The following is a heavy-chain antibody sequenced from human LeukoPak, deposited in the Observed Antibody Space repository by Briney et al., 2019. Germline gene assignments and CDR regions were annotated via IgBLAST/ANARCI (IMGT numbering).Heavy chain of an antibody. Sequence: GRSLRLSCAASGFTFSSYGMHWVRQAPGKGLEWVAVIWYDGSNKYYADSVKGRFTISRDNSKSTLYLQMNSLRAEDTAVYYCARENYGDYVPGYFDLWGRGTLVTVSS. D-gene: IGHD4-17*01. CDR3: ARENYGDYVPGYFDL. J-gene: IGHJ2*01. CDR1: GFTFSSYG. V-gene: IGHV3-33*01. CDR2: IWYDGSNK.